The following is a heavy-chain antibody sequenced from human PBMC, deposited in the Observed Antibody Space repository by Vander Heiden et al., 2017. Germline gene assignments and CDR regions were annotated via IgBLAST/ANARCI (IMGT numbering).Heavy chain of an antibody. CDR1: VGPIPTPEIP. V-gene: IGHV4-39*01. D-gene: IGHD5-12*01. CDR2: VYYSGNT. Sequence: QLQLQESAPGLVKPSETLSLTCTVSVGPIPTPEIPWGWLRPSPWKGLEWLGSVYYSGNTFYNPSLQSRLTISVDASRNHFSLNLRSATASETALYYCAGRRYGYGGGRFDPWGQGALVTVSS. CDR3: AGRRYGYGGGRFDP. J-gene: IGHJ5*02.